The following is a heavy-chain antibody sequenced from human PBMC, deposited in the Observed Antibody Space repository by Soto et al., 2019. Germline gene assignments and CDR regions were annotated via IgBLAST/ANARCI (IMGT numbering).Heavy chain of an antibody. CDR1: GFTFSLYW. D-gene: IGHD3-22*01. Sequence: PGGSLRLSCAASGFTFSLYWMHWVRQVPGKGLVWVSRINGAGSSITYADPVKGRFTISRDNARNTLYLQMNSLRAEDTAVYYCAKALYYYDSSGYCFDYWGQGTLVTVSS. CDR3: AKALYYYDSSGYCFDY. V-gene: IGHV3-74*03. J-gene: IGHJ4*02. CDR2: INGAGSSI.